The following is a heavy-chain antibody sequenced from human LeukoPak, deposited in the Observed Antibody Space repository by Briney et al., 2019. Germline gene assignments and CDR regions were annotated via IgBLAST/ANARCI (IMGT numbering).Heavy chain of an antibody. D-gene: IGHD3-3*01. J-gene: IGHJ4*02. CDR1: GYSISSGYY. CDR3: ARLEEDFWSGKPAIAIDY. V-gene: IGHV4-38-2*01. CDR2: IYHSGST. Sequence: SETLSLTCAVSGYSISSGYYWGWIRQPPGKGLEWIGSIYHSGSTYCNPSLKSRVTISVDTSKNQFSLKLSSVTAADTAVYYCARLEEDFWSGKPAIAIDYWGQGTLVTVSS.